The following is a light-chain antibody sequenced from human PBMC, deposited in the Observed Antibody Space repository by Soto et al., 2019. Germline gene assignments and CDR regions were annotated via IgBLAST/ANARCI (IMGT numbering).Light chain of an antibody. CDR3: RHYNNLPTLT. CDR1: QSIXSY. J-gene: IGKJ5*01. V-gene: IGKV3D-15*01. CDR2: ADS. Sequence: IALTQSPAALSLSPGERSTLACRASQSIXSYFGWYQQKPGQAPRVLSXADSSRATVIPGRFIGSGSGTEFTLNIISMHSADFEGSYCRHYNNLPTLTFGQGTRLEIK.